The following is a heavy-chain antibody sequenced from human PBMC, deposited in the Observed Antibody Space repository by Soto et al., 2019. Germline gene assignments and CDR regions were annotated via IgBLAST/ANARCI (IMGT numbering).Heavy chain of an antibody. CDR2: ISGSGGTT. Sequence: PGGSLRLSCAASGFTFSSYAMSWVRQAPGKGLEWVSAISGSGGTTYYADSVKGRFTISRDNSKNTLYLQINSLRAEDTAVYYCAKFRGIYYGSGPLYDMDVWGQGTTVTVSS. J-gene: IGHJ6*02. D-gene: IGHD3-10*01. CDR3: AKFRGIYYGSGPLYDMDV. CDR1: GFTFSSYA. V-gene: IGHV3-23*01.